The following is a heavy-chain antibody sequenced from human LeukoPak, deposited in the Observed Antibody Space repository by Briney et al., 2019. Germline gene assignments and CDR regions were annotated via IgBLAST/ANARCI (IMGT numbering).Heavy chain of an antibody. J-gene: IGHJ4*02. D-gene: IGHD3-22*01. CDR2: INPNSGGT. CDR3: AGDYYDSSGGFDY. CDR1: GYTFTGYY. V-gene: IGHV1-2*02. Sequence: ASVKASCKASGYTFTGYYMHWVRQAPGQGLEWMGWINPNSGGTNYAQKFQSRVTMTRDTSISTAYMELSRLRSDDTAVYYCAGDYYDSSGGFDYWGQGTLVTVSS.